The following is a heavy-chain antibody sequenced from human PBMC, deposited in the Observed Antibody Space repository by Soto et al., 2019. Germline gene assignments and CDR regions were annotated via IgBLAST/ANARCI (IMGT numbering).Heavy chain of an antibody. Sequence: VASVKVSCKVSGYTLTELSMHWVRQAPGKGLEWMGGFDPEDGETIYAQKFQGRVTMTEDTSTDTAYMELSSLRSEDTAVYYCATNHYNWNDRDYYYGMDVWGQGTTVTVSS. CDR3: ATNHYNWNDRDYYYGMDV. D-gene: IGHD1-1*01. J-gene: IGHJ6*02. V-gene: IGHV1-24*01. CDR1: GYTLTELS. CDR2: FDPEDGET.